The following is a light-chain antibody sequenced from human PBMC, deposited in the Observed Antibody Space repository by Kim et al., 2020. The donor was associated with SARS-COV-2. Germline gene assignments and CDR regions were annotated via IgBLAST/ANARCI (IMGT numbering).Light chain of an antibody. CDR3: QQSYSTILT. V-gene: IGKV1-39*01. CDR2: ATS. Sequence: DIQMTQYPSSLSASVGDRVTITCRASQTISHYLNWYQQKPGKAPKLLIYATSSLQSGVPSRFSGSGSGTDFTLTISSLQPEDFATYYCQQSYSTILTFGGGTKLDIK. CDR1: QTISHY. J-gene: IGKJ4*01.